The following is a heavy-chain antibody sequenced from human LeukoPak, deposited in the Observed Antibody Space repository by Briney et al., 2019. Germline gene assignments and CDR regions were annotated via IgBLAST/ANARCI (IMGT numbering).Heavy chain of an antibody. V-gene: IGHV1-2*02. CDR1: GYTFTDYF. CDR2: ITPKSGGT. D-gene: IGHD6-19*01. J-gene: IGHJ4*02. Sequence: ASVKVSCKASGYTFTDYFIHWVRQAPGQGLERMGWITPKSGGTNYAQKFQGRVTITRDPSISTAYMELSSLRSDDTAVYFCARDKGPVAGTGVWSFDHWGQGTLVTVSS. CDR3: ARDKGPVAGTGVWSFDH.